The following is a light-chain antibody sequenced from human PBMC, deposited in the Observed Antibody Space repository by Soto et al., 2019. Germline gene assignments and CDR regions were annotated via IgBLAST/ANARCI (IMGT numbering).Light chain of an antibody. CDR3: QQYNSYSPT. J-gene: IGKJ1*01. V-gene: IGKV1-5*03. Sequence: DIQMTQSPSTLSASLGDRFTITCRASQSISVWLAWYQQKAGKAPNLLIYKASRLESGVPSRFSGSGSETEFTLTISGLQPGDSATYYCQQYNSYSPTFGQGTKVDI. CDR1: QSISVW. CDR2: KAS.